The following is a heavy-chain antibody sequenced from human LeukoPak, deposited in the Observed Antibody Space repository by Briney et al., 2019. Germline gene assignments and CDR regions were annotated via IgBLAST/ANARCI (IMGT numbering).Heavy chain of an antibody. CDR2: INPNSGGT. J-gene: IGHJ4*02. V-gene: IGHV1-2*02. Sequence: ASVTVSCKASGYTFTGYYMHWVRQAPGQGLEWMGWINPNSGGTNYAQKFQGRVTMTRDTSISTAYMELSRLRSDDTAVYYCASYSGSYYGAPLRYDYWGQGTLVTVSS. D-gene: IGHD1-26*01. CDR3: ASYSGSYYGAPLRYDY. CDR1: GYTFTGYY.